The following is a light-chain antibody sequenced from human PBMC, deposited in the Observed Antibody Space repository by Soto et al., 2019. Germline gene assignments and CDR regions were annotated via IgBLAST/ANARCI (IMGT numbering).Light chain of an antibody. V-gene: IGKV1-27*01. CDR3: QKYNTAPWT. J-gene: IGKJ1*01. CDR1: QGINIY. CDR2: TAS. Sequence: DIQMTQSPSSLSASVGDRVTITCRASQGINIYLAWYQQKPGTVPKLLIYTASTLQSGVPSRFSGSGSGTDFTLTISSLQPEDVATYYCQKYNTAPWTIDQGTKVEIK.